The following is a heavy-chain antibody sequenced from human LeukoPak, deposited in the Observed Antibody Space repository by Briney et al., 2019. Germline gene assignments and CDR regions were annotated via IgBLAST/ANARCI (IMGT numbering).Heavy chain of an antibody. CDR1: GGSISSYY. J-gene: IGHJ6*02. Sequence: SETLSLTCTVSGGSISSYYWSWIRQPPGKGLEWMGYIYYSGSTNYNPSLKSRVTISVDTSKNQFSLKLRSVTAADTAVYYCARSPSYYDILTGYYPAYYGMDVWGQGTTVTVSS. D-gene: IGHD3-9*01. CDR3: ARSPSYYDILTGYYPAYYGMDV. V-gene: IGHV4-59*01. CDR2: IYYSGST.